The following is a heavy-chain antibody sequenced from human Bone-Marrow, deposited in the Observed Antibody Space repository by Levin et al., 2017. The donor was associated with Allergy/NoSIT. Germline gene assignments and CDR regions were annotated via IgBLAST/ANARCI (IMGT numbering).Heavy chain of an antibody. D-gene: IGHD3-22*01. J-gene: IGHJ5*02. CDR3: ARGTHFYDSAGP. Sequence: PGESLKISCKGSGYSFSSYDINWVRRAPGEGLEWLGWMRPSNGNTGLAQKFQGRVTMTRNTSINTAYMELRTLTSEDTAVYYWARGTHFYDSAGPWGQGTLVTVSS. V-gene: IGHV1-8*02. CDR2: MRPSNGNT. CDR1: GYSFSSYD.